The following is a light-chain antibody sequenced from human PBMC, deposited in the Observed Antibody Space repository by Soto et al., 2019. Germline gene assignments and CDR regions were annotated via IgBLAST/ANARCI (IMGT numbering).Light chain of an antibody. CDR2: EVT. V-gene: IGLV2-14*01. J-gene: IGLJ1*01. CDR1: SSDIGPYNY. CDR3: SSSTSRATPEV. Sequence: QAGLTQPASVSVSPLQPVTISCIGTSSDIGPYNYVSWYQQHPDKAPKLILYEVTNRPSGASDRFSGSKSGNAAFLTISGLQAEDEADYYCSSSTSRATPEVFAPAPQVAVL.